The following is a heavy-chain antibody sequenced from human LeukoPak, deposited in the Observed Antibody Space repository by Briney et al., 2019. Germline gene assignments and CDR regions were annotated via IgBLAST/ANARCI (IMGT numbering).Heavy chain of an antibody. CDR2: IRYDGSNK. CDR1: GFTFSSYG. J-gene: IGHJ4*02. V-gene: IGHV3-30*02. Sequence: GGSLRLSCAASGFTFSSYGMHWVRQAAGKGLEWVAFIRYDGSNKYYADSVKGRFTISRDNAKNSLYLQMNSLRAEDTAVYYCARAFESGATSPFDYWGQGTLVTVSS. CDR3: ARAFESGATSPFDY. D-gene: IGHD1-26*01.